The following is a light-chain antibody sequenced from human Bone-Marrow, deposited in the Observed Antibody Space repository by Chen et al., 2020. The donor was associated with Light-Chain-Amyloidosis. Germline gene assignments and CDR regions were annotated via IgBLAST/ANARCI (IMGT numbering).Light chain of an antibody. J-gene: IGKJ2*01. CDR3: QHYYNIPYT. CDR2: WAS. V-gene: IGKV4-1*01. Sequence: DIVMTQSPDSLAVSLCERATINCKSSQSILYSSNNRNYLAWYQQKPGQPPKLLIYWASTRESGVPDRFSGSGSGTDFTLTISSLQAEDVAVYYCQHYYNIPYTFGQGTKLEIK. CDR1: QSILYSSNNRNY.